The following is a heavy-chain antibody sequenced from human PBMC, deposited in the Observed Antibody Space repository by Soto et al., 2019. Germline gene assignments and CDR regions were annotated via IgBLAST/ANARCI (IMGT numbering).Heavy chain of an antibody. CDR2: IGTTSAFI. CDR3: ARDRCSGGACYSFSS. D-gene: IGHD2-15*01. Sequence: EVQLVESGGGLVKPGGSLRLSCAASGFTFSTYSMNWVRQAPGKGLEWVSSIGTTSAFIYYADSVKGRFTISRDNAKSSLYLQMNTLRADDTAVYYCARDRCSGGACYSFSSWGQGTLVTVSS. CDR1: GFTFSTYS. J-gene: IGHJ5*02. V-gene: IGHV3-21*02.